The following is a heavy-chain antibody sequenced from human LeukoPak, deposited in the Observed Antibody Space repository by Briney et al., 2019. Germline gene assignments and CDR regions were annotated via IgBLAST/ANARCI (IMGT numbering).Heavy chain of an antibody. CDR1: GYTFTSYY. Sequence: GASVKVSCKASGYTFTSYYMHWVRQAPGQGLEWMGIINPSGGSTSYAQKFQGRVTMTRDTSTSTVYMELSSLRSEGTAVYYCATALYCSSTSCPPEDNWFDPWGQGTLVTVSS. CDR3: ATALYCSSTSCPPEDNWFDP. V-gene: IGHV1-46*01. D-gene: IGHD2-2*01. CDR2: INPSGGST. J-gene: IGHJ5*02.